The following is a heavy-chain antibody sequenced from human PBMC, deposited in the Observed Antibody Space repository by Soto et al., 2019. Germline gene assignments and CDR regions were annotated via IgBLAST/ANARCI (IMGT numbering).Heavy chain of an antibody. J-gene: IGHJ6*02. CDR1: GDSISNSDYY. CDR3: VRDGPYYYGFDV. Sequence: PSETLSLTCTVSGDSISNSDYYWNWIRQSPGKGLEWIASIDYGGSTYYNPSLKSRVVISADTSKNLFSLKLRSVTAADTALYFCVRDGPYYYGFDVWGQGTTVTVSS. CDR2: IDYGGST. V-gene: IGHV4-30-4*01.